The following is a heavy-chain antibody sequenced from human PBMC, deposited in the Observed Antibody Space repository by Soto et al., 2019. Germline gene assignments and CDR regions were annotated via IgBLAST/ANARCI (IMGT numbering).Heavy chain of an antibody. CDR1: GFTFSSYA. CDR2: ISYDGSNK. CDR3: AKVRERYSYGYFDY. V-gene: IGHV3-30-3*01. D-gene: IGHD5-18*01. J-gene: IGHJ4*02. Sequence: QVQLVESGGGVVQPGRSLRLSCAASGFTFSSYAMHWVRQAPGKGLEWVAVISYDGSNKYYADSVKGRFTISRHNSKNTLYLQMNSLRAEDTAVYYCAKVRERYSYGYFDYWGQGTLVTVSS.